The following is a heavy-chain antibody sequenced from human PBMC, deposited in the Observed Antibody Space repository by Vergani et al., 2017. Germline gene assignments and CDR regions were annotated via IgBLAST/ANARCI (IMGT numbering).Heavy chain of an antibody. CDR2: INHSGST. D-gene: IGHD3-9*01. CDR3: ARAAHVLRYFDWLSPWGFDY. CDR1: GGSFSGYY. J-gene: IGHJ4*02. Sequence: QVQLQQWGAGLLKPSETLSLTCAVYGGSFSGYYWSWIRQPPGKGLEWIGEINHSGSTNYNPSLKSRVTISVDTSKNQFSLKLSSVTAADTAVYYCARAAHVLRYFDWLSPWGFDYWGQGTLVTVSS. V-gene: IGHV4-34*01.